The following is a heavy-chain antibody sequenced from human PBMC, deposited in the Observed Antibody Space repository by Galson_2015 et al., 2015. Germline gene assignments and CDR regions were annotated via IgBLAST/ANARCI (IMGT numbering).Heavy chain of an antibody. V-gene: IGHV3-21*01. CDR3: ARRVVVPAAMSGFGHYYYMDV. D-gene: IGHD2-2*01. CDR2: ISSSSSYI. CDR1: GFTFSSYS. Sequence: SLRLSCAASGFTFSSYSMNWVRQAPGKGLEWVSSISSSSSYIYYADSVKGRFTISRDNAKNSLYLQMNSLRAEDTAVYYCARRVVVPAAMSGFGHYYYMDVWGKGTTVTVSS. J-gene: IGHJ6*03.